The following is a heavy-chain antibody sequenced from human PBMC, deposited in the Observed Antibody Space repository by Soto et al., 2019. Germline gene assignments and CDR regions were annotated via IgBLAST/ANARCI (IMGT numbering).Heavy chain of an antibody. Sequence: GGSLRLSCAASGLTFSNYAMSWVRQAPGKGLEWVSSIGGRGETTYYADSVEGRFTISRDISKNALYLQMNSLRVDDTAVYYCANYYDSSGYPYRFFQHWGQGTLVTVSS. CDR1: GLTFSNYA. D-gene: IGHD3-22*01. CDR3: ANYYDSSGYPYRFFQH. CDR2: IGGRGETT. J-gene: IGHJ1*01. V-gene: IGHV3-23*01.